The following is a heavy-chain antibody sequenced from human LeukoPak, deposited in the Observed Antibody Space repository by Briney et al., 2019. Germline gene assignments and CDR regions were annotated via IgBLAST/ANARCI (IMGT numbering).Heavy chain of an antibody. J-gene: IGHJ6*03. CDR1: GGSISSYY. Sequence: SETLSLTCTVSGGSISSYYWSWIRQPAGKGLEWIGRIYTSGSTNYNPSLKSRVTISVDTSKNQFSLKLSSVTAADTAVYYCAGPKTDYDFWSGYYWGYYYYYMDVWGKGTTVTVSS. CDR3: AGPKTDYDFWSGYYWGYYYYYMDV. D-gene: IGHD3-3*01. V-gene: IGHV4-4*07. CDR2: IYTSGST.